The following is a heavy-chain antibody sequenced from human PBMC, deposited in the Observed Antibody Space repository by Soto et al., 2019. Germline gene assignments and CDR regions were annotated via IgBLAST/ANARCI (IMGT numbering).Heavy chain of an antibody. CDR1: GFIFNIYG. CDR3: AKDTFAYCSGGSCLYYYGMDV. CDR2: ISYDGRSK. V-gene: IGHV3-30*18. D-gene: IGHD2-15*01. Sequence: QAQLVESGGGAVQPGRSLRLSRAAPGFIFNIYGMHWVRQAPGKGLEWVAVISYDGRSKYYADSVKGRFTVSRDNSNDTVYLQLNSLRAEDTAVYYCAKDTFAYCSGGSCLYYYGMDVWGQGTTVTVSS. J-gene: IGHJ6*02.